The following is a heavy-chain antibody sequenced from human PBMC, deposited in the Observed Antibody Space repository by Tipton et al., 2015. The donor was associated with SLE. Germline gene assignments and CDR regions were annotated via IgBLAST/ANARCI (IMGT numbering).Heavy chain of an antibody. CDR3: ARPLRGYRDGPFDY. D-gene: IGHD5-18*01. J-gene: IGHJ4*02. CDR2: ISTSGSIV. Sequence: SLRLSCAASGFSFSDYYMSWIRQAPGKGLEWVAYISTSGSIVYYADSVKGRFTISRDNAKYSLDLQMNSLRADDSAVYYCARPLRGYRDGPFDYWGQGTLVTVSS. V-gene: IGHV3-11*04. CDR1: GFSFSDYY.